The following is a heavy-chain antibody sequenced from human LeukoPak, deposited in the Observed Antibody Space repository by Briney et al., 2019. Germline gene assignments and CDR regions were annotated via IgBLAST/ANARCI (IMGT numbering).Heavy chain of an antibody. Sequence: SETLSLTCAVYGGSFSGYYWVWIRQPPGKGLEWIGSLYHPDSTYHNPSLKSRVTMSVDTSRNQFSLRLSFVTAADTAVYYCARQYDSYFYYYLDLWGTGTTVTVSS. V-gene: IGHV4-38-2*01. CDR2: LYHPDST. CDR3: ARQYDSYFYYYLDL. D-gene: IGHD2-2*01. J-gene: IGHJ6*03. CDR1: GGSFSGYY.